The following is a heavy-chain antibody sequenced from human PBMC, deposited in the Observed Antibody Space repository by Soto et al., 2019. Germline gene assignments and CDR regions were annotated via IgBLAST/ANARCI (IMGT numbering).Heavy chain of an antibody. Sequence: PSKTRSLTCTVSGASISSYYWSWIRQPPGKGLEWIAYIYYTGVTNYNPSLKSRVTISLDTSKNHFSLKLSSVTAADTAVYYCAPISKSWGQGTLVTVSS. CDR2: IYYTGVT. CDR3: APISKS. V-gene: IGHV4-59*08. J-gene: IGHJ4*02. CDR1: GASISSYY.